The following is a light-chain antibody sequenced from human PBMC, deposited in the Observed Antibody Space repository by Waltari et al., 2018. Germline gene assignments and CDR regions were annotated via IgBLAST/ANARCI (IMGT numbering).Light chain of an antibody. CDR2: EVS. J-gene: IGLJ3*02. CDR1: SSDVGGYNY. V-gene: IGLV2-8*01. Sequence: QSALTQPPSASGSPGQSVTISCTGTSSDVGGYNYVSWYQQHPGKAPKIMIYEVSKRPSGVPDRFSGSKSGTTASLTVSGLQAEDEADYYCSSYTGSNSPWVFGGGTKLTVL. CDR3: SSYTGSNSPWV.